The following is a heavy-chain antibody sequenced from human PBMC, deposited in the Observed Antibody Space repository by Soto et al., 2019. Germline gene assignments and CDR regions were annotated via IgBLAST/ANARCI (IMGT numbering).Heavy chain of an antibody. J-gene: IGHJ4*02. CDR2: IKGDGSAT. V-gene: IGHV3-7*03. CDR3: ARDPVTAD. CDR1: GFTLSDYW. Sequence: EVQLVESGGGLVQPGGSLRLSCAASGFTLSDYWMSWVRRAPGKGLEWVGNIKGDGSATHYVDSVKGRFTISRDSAENSIHLQINNLRAEDTAMYYCARDPVTADWGQGTLVTVSS.